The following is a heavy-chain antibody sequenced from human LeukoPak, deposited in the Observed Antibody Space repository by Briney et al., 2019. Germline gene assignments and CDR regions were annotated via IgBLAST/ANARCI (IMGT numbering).Heavy chain of an antibody. CDR1: GYTFTSYY. Sequence: ASVKVSCKASGYTFTSYYMHWVRQAPGQGLEWMGIINPSGGSTSYAQKFQGRVTMTRDMSTSTVYMELSSLRSEDTAVYYCARDPSGYSYSVARDNWFDPWGQGNLVTVSS. J-gene: IGHJ5*02. CDR2: INPSGGST. D-gene: IGHD5-18*01. V-gene: IGHV1-46*01. CDR3: ARDPSGYSYSVARDNWFDP.